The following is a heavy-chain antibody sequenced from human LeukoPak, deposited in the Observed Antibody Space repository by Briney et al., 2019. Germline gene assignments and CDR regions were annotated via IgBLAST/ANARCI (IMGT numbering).Heavy chain of an antibody. D-gene: IGHD4-11*01. CDR3: ARESTAFDY. CDR1: GGSISSYY. Sequence: SETLSLTCTVAGGSISSYYWRWCRQPAGEGLEWIGRIYTSGGTNYNPSPKSRVTMSVDTSTNQFSLKLSSVTAADTAVYYGARESTAFDYWRQGTLVTVS. CDR2: IYTSGGT. J-gene: IGHJ4*02. V-gene: IGHV4-4*07.